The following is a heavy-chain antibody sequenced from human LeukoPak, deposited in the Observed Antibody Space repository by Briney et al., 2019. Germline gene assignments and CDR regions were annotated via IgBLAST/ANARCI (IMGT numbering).Heavy chain of an antibody. CDR2: IDPSSTYI. D-gene: IGHD6-19*01. CDR3: ARDRGIAVEFDY. CDR1: GFTFRSYS. Sequence: GGSLRLSCAASGFTFRSYSMNWVRQAPGKGLEWVSAIDPSSTYIYYADSVKGRFTISRDNAENSLYLQMNSLRVEDTAVYYCARDRGIAVEFDYWGQGTLVTVSS. J-gene: IGHJ4*02. V-gene: IGHV3-21*01.